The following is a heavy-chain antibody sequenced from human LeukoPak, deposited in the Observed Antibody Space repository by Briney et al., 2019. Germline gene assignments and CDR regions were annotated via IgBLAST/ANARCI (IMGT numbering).Heavy chain of an antibody. D-gene: IGHD2-15*01. V-gene: IGHV1-2*02. CDR1: GYTFTGYY. Sequence: GASVKVSCKASGYTFTGYYMHWVRQAPGQGLEWMGWINPNSGGTNYAQKFQGRVTMTRDTSISTAYMELSRLRSDDTAVYYCARDLYCSGGSCYPLGYYFYAMDVWGQGTTVTVSS. J-gene: IGHJ6*02. CDR2: INPNSGGT. CDR3: ARDLYCSGGSCYPLGYYFYAMDV.